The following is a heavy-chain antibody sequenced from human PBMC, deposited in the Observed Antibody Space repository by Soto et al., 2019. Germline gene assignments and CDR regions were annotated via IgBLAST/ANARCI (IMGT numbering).Heavy chain of an antibody. Sequence: ASLKVSCKASGYTFTDYYLHWVRQAPGQGLEWMGWINPNSGGTNYAQKFQDWVTMTRDTSISTAYMELSRLTSDDTAVYYCVTASGSYNDRLHSWGPGTLVLVS. D-gene: IGHD3-10*01. CDR3: VTASGSYNDRLHS. V-gene: IGHV1-2*04. CDR1: GYTFTDYY. CDR2: INPNSGGT. J-gene: IGHJ4*02.